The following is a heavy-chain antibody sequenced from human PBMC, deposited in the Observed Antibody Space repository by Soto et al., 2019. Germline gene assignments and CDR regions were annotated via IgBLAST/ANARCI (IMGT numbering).Heavy chain of an antibody. D-gene: IGHD3-22*01. CDR3: AKVASPKWGYYDSSGYYPFDY. Sequence: GGSLRLSCAASGFTFSSYAMSWVRQAPGKGLEWVSAISGSGGDTYYADSVKGRFTISRDNSKNTRYLQMNSLGAEDTGVYYCAKVASPKWGYYDSSGYYPFDYWGQGTLVTVSS. J-gene: IGHJ4*02. CDR1: GFTFSSYA. CDR2: ISGSGGDT. V-gene: IGHV3-23*01.